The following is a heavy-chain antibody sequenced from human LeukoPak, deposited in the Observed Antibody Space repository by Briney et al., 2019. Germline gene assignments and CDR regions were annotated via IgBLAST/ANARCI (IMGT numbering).Heavy chain of an antibody. V-gene: IGHV1-18*01. J-gene: IGHJ4*02. CDR1: GYTFTSYG. CDR3: ARHYDFWSGYFTQEDYFDY. CDR2: ISAYNGNT. Sequence: ASVKVSCKASGYTFTSYGISWVRQAPGQGLEWMGWISAYNGNTNYAQKLQGRVTMTTDTSTSTAYMELSSLRSEDTAVYYCARHYDFWSGYFTQEDYFDYWGQGTLVTVSS. D-gene: IGHD3-3*01.